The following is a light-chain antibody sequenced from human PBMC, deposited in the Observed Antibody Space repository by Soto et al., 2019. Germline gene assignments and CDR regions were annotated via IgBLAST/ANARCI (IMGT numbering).Light chain of an antibody. Sequence: DIQLTQSPSPLSASVGDRVTIACRASQGISSYLAWYQQKPGKAPQLLIYAASTLQSGVPSRFSGSGSGTDFTLTISSLQPEDFVTYYCQQLKSSPFTFGPGTKVDIK. CDR1: QGISSY. J-gene: IGKJ3*01. V-gene: IGKV1-9*01. CDR2: AAS. CDR3: QQLKSSPFT.